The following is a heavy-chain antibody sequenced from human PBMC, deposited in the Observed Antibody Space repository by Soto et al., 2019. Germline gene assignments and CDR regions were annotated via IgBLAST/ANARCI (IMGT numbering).Heavy chain of an antibody. J-gene: IGHJ6*02. CDR1: GFTFSTYW. CDR2: IKQDGSEK. Sequence: ESGGGLVQPGGSLRLSCAASGFTFSTYWMSWVRQAPGKGLEWVANIKQDGSEKYYVDSVKGRFTISRDNAKNSLYLQMNSLRAEDTAVYYCARDPDYHYYGMDVWGQGTTVTVSS. CDR3: ARDPDYHYYGMDV. V-gene: IGHV3-7*03.